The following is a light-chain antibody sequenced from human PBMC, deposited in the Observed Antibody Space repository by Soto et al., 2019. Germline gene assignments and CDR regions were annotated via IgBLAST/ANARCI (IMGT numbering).Light chain of an antibody. CDR3: DQYLSYPIT. J-gene: IGKJ5*01. CDR1: QSLSSW. Sequence: DIQMTQSPSTLSASVGDRVTITCRASQSLSSWLAWYQQKPGKAPKSLIYKASSLESGVPSRFSGSRSGTEFTLNISSLQPDDFATYYCDQYLSYPITFGQGTRLEIK. CDR2: KAS. V-gene: IGKV1-5*03.